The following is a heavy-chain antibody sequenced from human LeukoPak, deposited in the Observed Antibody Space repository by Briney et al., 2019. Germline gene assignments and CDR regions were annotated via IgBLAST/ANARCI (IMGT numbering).Heavy chain of an antibody. CDR2: INHSGST. J-gene: IGHJ4*02. CDR3: ARGFRRVDY. V-gene: IGHV4-34*01. Sequence: SETLSLTCAVYGGSFSGYYWSWIRQPPGKGLEWIGEINHSGSTNYNPSLKSRVTISVDTSKNQFSLKLNSVTAADTAVYHCARGFRRVDYWGQGTLVTVSS. CDR1: GGSFSGYY.